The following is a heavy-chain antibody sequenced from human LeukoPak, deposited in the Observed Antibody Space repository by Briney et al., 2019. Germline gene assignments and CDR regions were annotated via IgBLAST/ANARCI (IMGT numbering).Heavy chain of an antibody. CDR2: ISGSSRHK. Sequence: GGSLRLSCEASGFTFSSYTMNWFRQAPGKGLEWVSSISGSSRHKYYADSVKGRFTISRDNAKNSLYLQMNSLRAEDTAVYYCARTANFAAGYYIDYWGQGTLVTVSS. J-gene: IGHJ4*02. CDR1: GFTFSSYT. D-gene: IGHD6-13*01. CDR3: ARTANFAAGYYIDY. V-gene: IGHV3-21*01.